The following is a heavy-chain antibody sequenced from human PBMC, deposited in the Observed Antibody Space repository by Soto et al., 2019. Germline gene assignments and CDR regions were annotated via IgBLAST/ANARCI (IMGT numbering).Heavy chain of an antibody. D-gene: IGHD6-19*01. CDR3: ARDTSSGWYNLDY. V-gene: IGHV3-33*01. J-gene: IGHJ4*02. CDR2: IWYDGSNK. Sequence: QVQLVESGGGVVQPGRSLRLSCAASGFTFSSYGMHWVRQAPGKGLEWVAVIWYDGSNKYYADSVKGRFTISRDNSKNTLYLQMNSLRAEDTAVYYCARDTSSGWYNLDYWGQGTLVTVSS. CDR1: GFTFSSYG.